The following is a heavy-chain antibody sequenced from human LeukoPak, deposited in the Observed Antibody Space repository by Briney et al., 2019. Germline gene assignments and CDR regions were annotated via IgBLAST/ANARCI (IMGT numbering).Heavy chain of an antibody. CDR3: ARESEWTNCQSSEAVWFDP. D-gene: IGHD1-1*01. J-gene: IGHJ5*02. CDR1: GGSISSGDYY. Sequence: SETLSLTCTVSGGSISSGDYYWSWIRQPPGKGLEWIGYIYYSGSTYYNPSLKSRVTISVDTSKNQFSLKLSTVTAADTAVYYCARESEWTNCQSSEAVWFDPWGQGTLVTVSS. V-gene: IGHV4-30-4*08. CDR2: IYYSGST.